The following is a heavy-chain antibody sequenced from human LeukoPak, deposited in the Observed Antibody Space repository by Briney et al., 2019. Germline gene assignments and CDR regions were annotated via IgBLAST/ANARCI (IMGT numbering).Heavy chain of an antibody. Sequence: SETLSLTCTVSGGSISSHYCSWIRQPPGKGLEWIGYIYYSGSTNYNPSLKSRVTISVDTSKNQFSLKLSSVTAADTAVYYCARGSGYSSPSGHDYWGQGTLVTVSS. CDR2: IYYSGST. V-gene: IGHV4-59*11. CDR3: ARGSGYSSPSGHDY. J-gene: IGHJ4*02. D-gene: IGHD6-13*01. CDR1: GGSISSHY.